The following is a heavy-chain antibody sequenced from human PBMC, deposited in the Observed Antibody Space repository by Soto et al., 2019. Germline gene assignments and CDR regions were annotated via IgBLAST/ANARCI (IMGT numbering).Heavy chain of an antibody. CDR1: GGTFSSYA. J-gene: IGHJ4*02. Sequence: QVQLVQSGAEVKKPGSSVKVSCKASGGTFSSYAISWVRQAPGQGLEWMGGIIPIVGTANYAQKFQGRVTITADESTSTAYMELSSLRSEDTAVYYCAGGGIAARPMPPGFDYWGQGTLVTVSS. D-gene: IGHD6-6*01. CDR2: IIPIVGTA. CDR3: AGGGIAARPMPPGFDY. V-gene: IGHV1-69*01.